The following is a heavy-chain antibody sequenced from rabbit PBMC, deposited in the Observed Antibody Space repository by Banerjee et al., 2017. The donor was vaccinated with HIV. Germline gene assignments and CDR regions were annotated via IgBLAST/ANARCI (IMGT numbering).Heavy chain of an antibody. CDR1: GFSFSNKYV. CDR3: ARDLAGYGSDYGL. CDR2: MHTSSGST. V-gene: IGHV1S45*01. D-gene: IGHD6-1*01. J-gene: IGHJ4*01. Sequence: QEQLEESGGDLVKPEGSLTLTCTASGFSFSNKYVMCWVRQAPGKGLEWIGCMHTSSGSTWYANWAKGRFTISKTSSTTVTLQMTSLAAADTATYFCARDLAGYGSDYGLWGPGTLSPS.